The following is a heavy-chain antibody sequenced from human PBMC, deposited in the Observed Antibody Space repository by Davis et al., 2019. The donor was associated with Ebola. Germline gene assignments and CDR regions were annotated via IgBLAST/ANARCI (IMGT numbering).Heavy chain of an antibody. CDR2: IYYSGST. CDR3: ARANSYGSGSYSLEYYYMDV. V-gene: IGHV4-59*01. D-gene: IGHD3-10*01. J-gene: IGHJ6*03. Sequence: PSETLSLTCTVSGGSISSYYWSWIRQPPGKGLEWIGYIYYSGSTNYNPSLKSRVTISVDTSKNQFSLKLSSVTAADTAVYYCARANSYGSGSYSLEYYYMDVWGKGTTVTVSS. CDR1: GGSISSYY.